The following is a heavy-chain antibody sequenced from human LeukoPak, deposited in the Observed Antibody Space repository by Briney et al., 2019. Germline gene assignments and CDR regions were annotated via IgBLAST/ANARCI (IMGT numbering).Heavy chain of an antibody. CDR3: ARQGVTAAENNYFYYYMDF. CDR2: INSNSGGT. D-gene: IGHD6-13*01. Sequence: ASVKVSCKASGYTFTGYYMHWVRQAPGQGLEWMGWINSNSGGTNYAQKFQGRVTMTTDTSTSTAYMELRSLRSDDTAVYYCARQGVTAAENNYFYYYMDFWGKGTTVTVSS. CDR1: GYTFTGYY. J-gene: IGHJ6*03. V-gene: IGHV1-2*02.